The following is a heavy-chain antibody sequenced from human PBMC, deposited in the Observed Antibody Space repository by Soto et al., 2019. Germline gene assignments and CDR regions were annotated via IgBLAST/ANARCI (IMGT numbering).Heavy chain of an antibody. CDR1: GFTFSSYG. Sequence: QVQLVESGGGVVQPGRSLRLSCAPSGFTFSSYGMHWVRQAPGKGLEWVAVISYDGSNKYYADSVKGRFTISRDNSKNTLYLQMNSLRAEDTAVYYCAKDLGIVVVVAATPLHYWGQGTLVTVSS. D-gene: IGHD2-15*01. J-gene: IGHJ4*02. CDR2: ISYDGSNK. V-gene: IGHV3-30*18. CDR3: AKDLGIVVVVAATPLHY.